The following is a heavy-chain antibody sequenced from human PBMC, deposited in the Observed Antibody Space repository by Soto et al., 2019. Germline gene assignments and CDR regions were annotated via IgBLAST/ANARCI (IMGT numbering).Heavy chain of an antibody. Sequence: QVQLVESGGGVVQPGRSLRLSCAASGFTFSSYGMNSVRQAPGKGLGWVADISYDVSNKYYADSVKSRITISRDNSKKIKHKQMNSLRAENKAVYYCAKGLAILLVPATINYYYGMDVWGQGTTVTV. CDR2: ISYDVSNK. CDR3: AKGLAILLVPATINYYYGMDV. CDR1: GFTFSSYG. J-gene: IGHJ6*01. D-gene: IGHD2-2*02. V-gene: IGHV3-30*18.